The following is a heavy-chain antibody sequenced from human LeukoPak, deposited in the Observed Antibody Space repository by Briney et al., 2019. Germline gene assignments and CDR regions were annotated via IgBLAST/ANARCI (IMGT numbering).Heavy chain of an antibody. D-gene: IGHD2-2*01. V-gene: IGHV4-4*07. J-gene: IGHJ5*02. CDR2: IHTSGST. Sequence: SETLSLTCTVSGGSISSYYRSWIRQPAGKGLEWIGRIHTSGSTNYNPSLKSRVTMSVDTSKDQFSLKLNSVTAADTAVYYCARSSLHCTSTSCHPNWFDPWGQGTLVTVSS. CDR3: ARSSLHCTSTSCHPNWFDP. CDR1: GGSISSYY.